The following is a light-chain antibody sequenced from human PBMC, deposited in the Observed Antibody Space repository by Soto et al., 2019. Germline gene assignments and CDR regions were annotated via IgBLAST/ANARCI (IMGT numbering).Light chain of an antibody. CDR1: SGSVSTSSY. J-gene: IGLJ3*02. Sequence: HTVVTQEPSFSVSPGGTVTLTCGLSSGSVSTSSYPTWYQQTPGQAPRTLIYSTNTRSSGVPDRFSGSILGNKAALTITGAQADDESDYYCVLDIGTWVFGGGTKLTVL. CDR2: STN. V-gene: IGLV8-61*01. CDR3: VLDIGTWV.